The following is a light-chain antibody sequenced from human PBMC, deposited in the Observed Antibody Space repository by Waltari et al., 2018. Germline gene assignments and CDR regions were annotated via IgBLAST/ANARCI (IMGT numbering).Light chain of an antibody. CDR2: RVT. CDR1: NIGSKN. J-gene: IGLJ3*02. CDR3: HVWDSSNVV. Sequence: SYDLTQPRSVSVALGQTAKLTCGGNNIGSKNVHWYQQRPGQAPVVVIYRVTYRPSGIPARFSASNSGNTATLTISRAQAVDEADYYCHVWDSSNVVFGGGATLTVL. V-gene: IGLV3-9*01.